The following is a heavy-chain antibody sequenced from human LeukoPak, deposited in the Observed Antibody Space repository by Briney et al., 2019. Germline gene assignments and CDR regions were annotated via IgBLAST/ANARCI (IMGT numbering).Heavy chain of an antibody. CDR3: ARHSASGPFDY. CDR1: GYSFTSYW. V-gene: IGHV5-51*01. CDR2: IYPGDSDT. Sequence: GESLKIFCEGSGYSFTSYWVGWVRHMPGKGLECMGIIYPGDSDTRYSPSFPGPVPTSADKSISPAYLQWSSLQASDTAMYYCARHSASGPFDYWGQGTLVTVSS. J-gene: IGHJ4*02.